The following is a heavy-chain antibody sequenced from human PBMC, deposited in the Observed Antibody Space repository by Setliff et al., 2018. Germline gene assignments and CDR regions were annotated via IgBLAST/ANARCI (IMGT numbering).Heavy chain of an antibody. V-gene: IGHV4-59*01. D-gene: IGHD5-12*01. CDR3: ARGGTYRYFDS. Sequence: SETLSLTCTVSDGSLSTYYWSWIRQPPGKGPEFIGYVYYSGTANYNPSLKSRVPISVDTSKNQFSLKLSSVAAADTAVYYCARGGTYRYFDSWGQGSQVTVSS. CDR2: VYYSGTA. CDR1: DGSLSTYY. J-gene: IGHJ4*02.